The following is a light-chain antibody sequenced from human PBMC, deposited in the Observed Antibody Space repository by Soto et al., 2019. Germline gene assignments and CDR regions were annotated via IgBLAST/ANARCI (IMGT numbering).Light chain of an antibody. Sequence: QSALTQPPSLSGTPGQGVTISCSGGSSNIATNYVYWYQLLPGTAPKLVIFSNTIRPPRVPDRFSGSKSGASASLVISGLRSEDEADYFCASWDDSLFGWAFGGGTKVTVL. V-gene: IGLV1-47*02. CDR1: SSNIATNY. CDR2: SNT. J-gene: IGLJ3*02. CDR3: ASWDDSLFGWA.